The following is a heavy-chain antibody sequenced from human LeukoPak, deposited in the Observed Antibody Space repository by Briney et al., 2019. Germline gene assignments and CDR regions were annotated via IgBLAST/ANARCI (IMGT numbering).Heavy chain of an antibody. CDR3: TREVRSAWASFDP. CDR2: IHYSARI. Sequence: PSETLSLTCTVSGYSISSGYYWGWIRPPPGKGLEWIGSIHYSARIYYNPSLKSRLTISPDTSKNQFSLKLTSVTAADTAVYYCTREVRSAWASFDPWGQGTLVIVSS. CDR1: GYSISSGYY. D-gene: IGHD1-26*01. V-gene: IGHV4-38-2*02. J-gene: IGHJ5*02.